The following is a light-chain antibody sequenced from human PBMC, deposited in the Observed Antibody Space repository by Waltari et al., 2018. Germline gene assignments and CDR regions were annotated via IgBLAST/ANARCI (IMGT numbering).Light chain of an antibody. Sequence: SYVLTQTPSVSVAPGQTATITCDGNNIEKKSVHWYQREPGKAPLLVVYDDTDRPSGIPARFSGSNSGDTATLTISRVEAGDEAEYYCQVWDSSSLVVFGGGTKLTVL. CDR3: QVWDSSSLVV. CDR2: DDT. V-gene: IGLV3-21*02. J-gene: IGLJ2*01. CDR1: NIEKKS.